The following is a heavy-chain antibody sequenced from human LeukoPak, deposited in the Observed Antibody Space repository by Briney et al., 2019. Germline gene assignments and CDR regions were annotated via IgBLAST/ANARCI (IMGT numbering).Heavy chain of an antibody. CDR3: ARVQDGDSSGYYYAEPYALGY. Sequence: PSETLSLTCTVSGGSISSSSYYWGWIRQPPGKGLEWIGSIYYSGSTYYNPSLKSRVTISVDTSKNQFSLKLSSVTAADTAVYYCARVQDGDSSGYYYAEPYALGYWGQGTLVTVSS. CDR2: IYYSGST. CDR1: GGSISSSSYY. V-gene: IGHV4-39*07. D-gene: IGHD3-22*01. J-gene: IGHJ4*02.